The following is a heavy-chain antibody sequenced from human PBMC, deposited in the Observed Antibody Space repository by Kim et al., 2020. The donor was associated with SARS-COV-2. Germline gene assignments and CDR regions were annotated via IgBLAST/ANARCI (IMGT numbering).Heavy chain of an antibody. Sequence: SETLSLTCTVSGGSISSYYWSWIRQPPGKGLEWVGYSYYSWSTNYNPSLKSRATISVDTSKNQFSLNLSSVTAAATAVYYCARASGGGYCYGTSFDYWGQGTMVTVSS. CDR1: GGSISSYY. CDR2: SYYSWST. J-gene: IGHJ4*02. D-gene: IGHD5-18*01. V-gene: IGHV4-59*01. CDR3: ARASGGGYCYGTSFDY.